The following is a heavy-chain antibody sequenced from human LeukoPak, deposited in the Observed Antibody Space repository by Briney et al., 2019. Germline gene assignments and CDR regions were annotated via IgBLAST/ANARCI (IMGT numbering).Heavy chain of an antibody. CDR2: IRYDGSNK. CDR1: GFTFSSYG. D-gene: IGHD6-13*01. J-gene: IGHJ4*02. Sequence: GGSLRLSCAASGFTFSSYGMHWVRQAPGKGLEWVAFIRYDGSNKYYADSVKGRFTISRDNSKNTLYLQMNSLRAEDTAVYYSARATSSWWLYDYWGQGTLVTVSS. CDR3: ARATSSWWLYDY. V-gene: IGHV3-30*02.